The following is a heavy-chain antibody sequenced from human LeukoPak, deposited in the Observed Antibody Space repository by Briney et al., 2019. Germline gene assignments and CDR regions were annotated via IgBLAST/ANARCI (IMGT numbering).Heavy chain of an antibody. D-gene: IGHD3-16*01. V-gene: IGHV1-69*05. CDR2: IIPIFGTA. CDR3: ARVVRFAGSYYMDV. Sequence: GASEKVSCKASGGTFSSYAISWVRQAPGQGLEWRGGIIPIFGTANYAQKFQGRVTITTDESTSTAYMELSSLRSEDTAVYYCARVVRFAGSYYMDVWGKGTTVTVSS. CDR1: GGTFSSYA. J-gene: IGHJ6*03.